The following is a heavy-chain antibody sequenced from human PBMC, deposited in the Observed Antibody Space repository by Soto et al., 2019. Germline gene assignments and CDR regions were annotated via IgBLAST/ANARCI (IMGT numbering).Heavy chain of an antibody. CDR3: AKSPTTTSPRVDS. CDR1: GFTFNNYA. Sequence: EVQLLESGGGLVQPGESLRLSCAASGFTFNNYAMTWVRQAPGKGLEWLSGISGSGGSTYYANSVKARFIISRDNSKNTLYLQMNSLRVEDTATYYCAKSPTTTSPRVDSWGQGTLVTVSS. J-gene: IGHJ4*02. V-gene: IGHV3-23*01. CDR2: ISGSGGST. D-gene: IGHD4-4*01.